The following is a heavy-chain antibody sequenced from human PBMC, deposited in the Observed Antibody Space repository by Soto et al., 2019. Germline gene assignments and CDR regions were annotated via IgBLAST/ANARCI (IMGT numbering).Heavy chain of an antibody. CDR1: GGSISSSNW. Sequence: QVQLQESGPGLVKPSGTLSLTCAVSGGSISSSNWWSWVRQPPGKGLEWIGEIYHSGSTNYNPSLKIRVTISVDKSKNQFSLNLSAVTAAVTAVYYCARVSGIASAGFDPWGQGTLVTVSS. CDR2: IYHSGST. J-gene: IGHJ5*02. CDR3: ARVSGIASAGFDP. D-gene: IGHD6-13*01. V-gene: IGHV4-4*02.